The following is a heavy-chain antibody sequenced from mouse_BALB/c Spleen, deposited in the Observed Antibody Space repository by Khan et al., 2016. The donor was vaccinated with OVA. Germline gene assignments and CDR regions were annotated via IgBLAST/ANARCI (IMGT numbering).Heavy chain of an antibody. Sequence: VQLKQSGPELVKPGASVKISCKASGYTFTDYNMDWVKQSHGKSLEWVGYIYPNDGGTGYNQKFKTKATLTVDNSSSTAYMELRSLTSEDSAVYYCARSGYGSFAYWGQGTLVTGSA. D-gene: IGHD1-2*01. CDR3: ARSGYGSFAY. CDR2: IYPNDGGT. CDR1: GYTFTDYN. J-gene: IGHJ3*01. V-gene: IGHV1S29*02.